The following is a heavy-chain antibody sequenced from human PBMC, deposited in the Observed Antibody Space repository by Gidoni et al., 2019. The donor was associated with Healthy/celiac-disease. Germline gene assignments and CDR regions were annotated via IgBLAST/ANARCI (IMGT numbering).Heavy chain of an antibody. CDR2: IRSKAYGGTT. Sequence: EVQLVESGGGLVQPGRSLRLSCTASGFTFGDYATSWVRQAPGKGLEWVGFIRSKAYGGTTEYAASVKGRFTISRDDSKSIAYLQMNSLKTEDTAVYYCTRDLRDGSYYGDHFDYWGQGTLVTVSS. J-gene: IGHJ4*02. CDR1: GFTFGDYA. CDR3: TRDLRDGSYYGDHFDY. D-gene: IGHD1-26*01. V-gene: IGHV3-49*04.